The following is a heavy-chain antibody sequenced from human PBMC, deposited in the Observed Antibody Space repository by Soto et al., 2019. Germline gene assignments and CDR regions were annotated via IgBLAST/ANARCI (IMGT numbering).Heavy chain of an antibody. V-gene: IGHV3-23*01. CDR1: GFTFSSYA. Sequence: EVQLLESGGGLVQPGGSLRLSCAASGFTFSSYAMSWVRQAPGKGLEWVSAISGSGGSTYYADSVKGRFTISIDNSKNTLYLQMNSLRAEDTAVYDCAKDPADIVATIVDYWGQGTLVTVSS. CDR2: ISGSGGST. J-gene: IGHJ4*02. D-gene: IGHD5-12*01. CDR3: AKDPADIVATIVDY.